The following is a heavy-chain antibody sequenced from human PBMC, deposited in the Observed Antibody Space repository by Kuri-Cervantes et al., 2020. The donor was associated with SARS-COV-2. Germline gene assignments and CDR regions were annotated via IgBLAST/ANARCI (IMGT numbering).Heavy chain of an antibody. V-gene: IGHV3-30*18. CDR1: GFNFSRTD. Sequence: GGSPRLSCAASGFNFSRTDMHWVRQAPGKGLEWVAVISYDGKKKKCIGSGKGRFTISRDNSQNTVYLRMTNLRSEDTAMYYCAKDHFGVHDFWGQGTLVTVSS. D-gene: IGHD2-21*01. CDR3: AKDHFGVHDF. CDR2: ISYDGKKK. J-gene: IGHJ4*02.